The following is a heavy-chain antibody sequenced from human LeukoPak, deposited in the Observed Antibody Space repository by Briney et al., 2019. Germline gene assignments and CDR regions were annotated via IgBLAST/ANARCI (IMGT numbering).Heavy chain of an antibody. V-gene: IGHV3-48*03. CDR2: ISRTGNSI. J-gene: IGHJ4*02. CDR1: GFTLSSYE. Sequence: GGSLRLSCAASGFTLSSYEMNWVRLAPGKGLEWISCISRTGNSIYYADSVKGRFTISRDSAKNSLYLQMNSLRAEDTAVYYCARGPYSSNWYVDYWGQGTLVTVAS. D-gene: IGHD6-13*01. CDR3: ARGPYSSNWYVDY.